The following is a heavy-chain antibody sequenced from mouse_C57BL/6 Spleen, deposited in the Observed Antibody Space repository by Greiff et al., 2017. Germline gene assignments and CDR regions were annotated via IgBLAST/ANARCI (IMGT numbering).Heavy chain of an antibody. CDR2: ISYDGSN. J-gene: IGHJ1*03. Sequence: EVKLVESGPGLVKPSQSLSLTCSVTGYSITSGYYWNWIRQFPGNKLEWMGYISYDGSNNYNPSLKNRISITRDTSKNQFFLKLNSVTTEDTATYYCARGGGNYEYFDVWGTGTTVTVSS. CDR1: GYSITSGYY. V-gene: IGHV3-6*01. CDR3: ARGGGNYEYFDV. D-gene: IGHD2-1*01.